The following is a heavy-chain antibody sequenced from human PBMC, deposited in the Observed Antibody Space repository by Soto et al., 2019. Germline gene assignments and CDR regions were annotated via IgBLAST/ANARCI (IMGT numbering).Heavy chain of an antibody. D-gene: IGHD3-9*01. Sequence: QVQLVQSGAEVKKPGASVKVSCKASGYTFTSYGISWVRQAPGQGLEWMGWISAYNGNTNYAQKLQGRVTMTTDTSTSTASRELRSLRSDDTAVYYCARVTREGYFDWLSLDYWGQGTLVTVSS. CDR3: ARVTREGYFDWLSLDY. CDR2: ISAYNGNT. J-gene: IGHJ4*02. V-gene: IGHV1-18*01. CDR1: GYTFTSYG.